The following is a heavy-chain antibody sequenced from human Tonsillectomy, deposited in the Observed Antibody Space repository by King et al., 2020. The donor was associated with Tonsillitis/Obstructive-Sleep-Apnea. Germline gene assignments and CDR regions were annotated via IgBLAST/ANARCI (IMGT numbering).Heavy chain of an antibody. CDR2: VSRSGSTV. CDR1: GFTFSDYY. V-gene: IGHV3-11*01. Sequence: VQLVESGGGLVKPGGSLRLSCAASGFTFSDYYMNWIRQAPGKGLEWVSFVSRSGSTVNYGDSVRGRFTISRDNAKNSLSLQMNSLRAEDTAVYYCARGEYGITAPGTWYYYMDVWGRGTTVTVSS. D-gene: IGHD6-13*01. CDR3: ARGEYGITAPGTWYYYMDV. J-gene: IGHJ6*03.